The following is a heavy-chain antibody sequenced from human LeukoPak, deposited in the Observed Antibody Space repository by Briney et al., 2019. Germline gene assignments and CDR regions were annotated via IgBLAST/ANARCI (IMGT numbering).Heavy chain of an antibody. CDR2: IYYSEST. Sequence: SETLSLTCTVSGGSISSYYWSWIRQPPGKGLEWIGYIYYSESTNYNPSLKSRVTISVDTSKNQFSLKLSSVTAADTAVYYCARAKQGDCSSTSCYFGYYYYYMDVWGKGTTVTVSS. V-gene: IGHV4-59*01. CDR1: GGSISSYY. J-gene: IGHJ6*03. CDR3: ARAKQGDCSSTSCYFGYYYYYMDV. D-gene: IGHD2-2*01.